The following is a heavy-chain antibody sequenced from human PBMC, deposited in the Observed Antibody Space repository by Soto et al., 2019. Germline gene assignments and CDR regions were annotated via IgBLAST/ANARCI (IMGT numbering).Heavy chain of an antibody. D-gene: IGHD6-13*01. CDR2: IYYSGST. CDR1: GGSIISSSYY. Sequence: SETLSLTCTVSGGSIISSSYYWGLIRQPPGKGLEWIGSIYYSGSTYYNPSLKSRVTISVDTSKNQFSLKLSSVTAADTAVYYCAGGIAAAGTRFDPWGQGTLVTVSS. V-gene: IGHV4-39*01. J-gene: IGHJ5*02. CDR3: AGGIAAAGTRFDP.